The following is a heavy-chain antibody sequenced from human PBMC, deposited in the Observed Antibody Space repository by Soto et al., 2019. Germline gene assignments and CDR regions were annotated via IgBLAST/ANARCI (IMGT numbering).Heavy chain of an antibody. CDR3: ARDYARGWCQF. CDR2: ISFDGDK. J-gene: IGHJ4*02. CDR1: GFDFSNSG. Sequence: QVKLVESGVGVVQPGTSLRLSCTASGFDFSNSGIQWVRETPGKGLEWVALISFDGDKYYVDSVKGRFTISRDNPTNTVYLQMNRLRPEDTGVYYCARDYARGWCQFWGQGTLVTVSS. V-gene: IGHV3-30*03. D-gene: IGHD2-8*02.